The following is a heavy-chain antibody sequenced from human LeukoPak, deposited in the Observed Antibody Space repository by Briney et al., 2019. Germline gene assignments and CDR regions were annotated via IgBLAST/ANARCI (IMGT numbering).Heavy chain of an antibody. CDR3: ARDKGLVNDY. V-gene: IGHV3-74*01. CDR2: INSDGSST. D-gene: IGHD6-19*01. CDR1: GFTFSSYW. Sequence: GGSLRLSCAASGFTFSSYWMHWVRQAPGKGLGWVSRINSDGSSTTYADSVKGRFTISRDNAKNTLYLQMNSLRAEDTAVYYCARDKGLVNDYWGQGTLVTVSS. J-gene: IGHJ4*02.